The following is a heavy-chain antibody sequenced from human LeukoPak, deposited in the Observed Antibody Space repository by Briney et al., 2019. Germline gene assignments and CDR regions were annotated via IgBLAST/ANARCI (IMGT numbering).Heavy chain of an antibody. CDR3: ARDGKADYYGSGNPPRYWYFDL. J-gene: IGHJ2*01. V-gene: IGHV3-21*01. D-gene: IGHD3-10*01. CDR2: ISSSSSYI. CDR1: GFTFSSYS. Sequence: PGGSLRLSCAASGFTFSSYSMNWVRQAPGKGLEWVSSISSSSSYIYYADSVKGRFTISRDNAENSLYLQMNNLRAEDTAVYYCARDGKADYYGSGNPPRYWYFDLWGRGTLVTVSS.